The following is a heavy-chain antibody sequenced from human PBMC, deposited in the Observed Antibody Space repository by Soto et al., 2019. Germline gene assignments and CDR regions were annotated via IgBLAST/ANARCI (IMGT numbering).Heavy chain of an antibody. J-gene: IGHJ5*02. D-gene: IGHD6-13*01. CDR1: GYTFTSYG. V-gene: IGHV1-18*01. CDR2: ISAYNGNT. Sequence: ASVKVSCKASGYTFTSYGISWVRQAPGQGLEWMGWISAYNGNTNYAQKLQGRVTMTTDTSTSTAYMELRSLRSDDTAVYYCASALEDIAAAVWFDPWGQGTLVTVSS. CDR3: ASALEDIAAAVWFDP.